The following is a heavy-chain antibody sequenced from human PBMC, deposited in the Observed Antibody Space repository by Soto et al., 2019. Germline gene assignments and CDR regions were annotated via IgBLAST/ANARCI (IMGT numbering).Heavy chain of an antibody. CDR2: ISSSSSYI. D-gene: IGHD2-2*02. CDR3: ARALGYCSSNSCFTGYGTDV. J-gene: IGHJ6*02. V-gene: IGHV3-21*01. Sequence: GGSLRLSCAASGFTFSSYSMNWVRQAPGKGLEWVSSISSSSSYIYYADSVKGRFTISRDNAKNSLYLQMNSLRAEDTAVYYCARALGYCSSNSCFTGYGTDVWGQGTTVTV. CDR1: GFTFSSYS.